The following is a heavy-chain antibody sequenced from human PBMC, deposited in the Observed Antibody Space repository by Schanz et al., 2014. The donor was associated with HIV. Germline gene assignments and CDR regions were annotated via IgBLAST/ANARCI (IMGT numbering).Heavy chain of an antibody. CDR1: GFTFSTYG. Sequence: VQLLESGGGLVQPGGSLRLSCAASGFTFSTYGMHWVRQAPGKGLEWVAAMWYDESHKGYADSVKGRFTISRDNSKNTLYLQMNSLRAEDTAVYYCAKDQGYDFWSGYYNYYDMDVWGQGTTVTVSS. D-gene: IGHD3-3*01. V-gene: IGHV3-30*02. J-gene: IGHJ6*02. CDR3: AKDQGYDFWSGYYNYYDMDV. CDR2: MWYDESHK.